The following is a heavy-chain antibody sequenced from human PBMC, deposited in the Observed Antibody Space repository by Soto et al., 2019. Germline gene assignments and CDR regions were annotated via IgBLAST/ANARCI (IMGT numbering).Heavy chain of an antibody. J-gene: IGHJ4*02. Sequence: ASVKVSCKASGGTFSSYAISWVRQAPGQGLEWMGGIIPIFGTANYAQKFQGRVTITADESTSTAYMELSSLRSEDTAVYYCARGKLLAWLSSSFDYWGQGTLVTVSS. CDR2: IIPIFGTA. D-gene: IGHD3-3*01. CDR1: GGTFSSYA. CDR3: ARGKLLAWLSSSFDY. V-gene: IGHV1-69*13.